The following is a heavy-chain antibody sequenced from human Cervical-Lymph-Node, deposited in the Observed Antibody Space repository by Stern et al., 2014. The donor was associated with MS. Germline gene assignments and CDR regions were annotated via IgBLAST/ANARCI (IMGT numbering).Heavy chain of an antibody. CDR3: ARDLND. Sequence: VQLVQSGPEVKKPGSSLKVSCRASGGTFNNSAINWVRQAPGQGLEWMGGIIPIFIGANYAQKFQGRLTIFADKSPDTTYMELSSLTYEDTAMYYCARDLNDWGQGTLVAVSS. J-gene: IGHJ4*02. CDR2: IIPIFIGA. V-gene: IGHV1-69*06. CDR1: GGTFNNSA.